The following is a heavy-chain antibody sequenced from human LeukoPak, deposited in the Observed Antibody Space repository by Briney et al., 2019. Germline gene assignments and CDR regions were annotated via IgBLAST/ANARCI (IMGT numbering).Heavy chain of an antibody. V-gene: IGHV4-30-2*06. CDR2: ISHSGST. Sequence: SETLSLTCAVSGGSISSGAYSWSWIRQSPGTGLEWLGYISHSGSTYYNPSLKSRVTISVDKSKNQFSLEMTSVTAADTAVYYCARYSTTWPYWYFDLWGRGTLVTVSS. CDR1: GGSISSGAYS. J-gene: IGHJ2*01. CDR3: ARYSTTWPYWYFDL. D-gene: IGHD6-13*01.